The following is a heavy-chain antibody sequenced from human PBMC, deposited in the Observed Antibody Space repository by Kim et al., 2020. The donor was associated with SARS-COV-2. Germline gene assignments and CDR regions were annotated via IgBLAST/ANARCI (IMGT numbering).Heavy chain of an antibody. D-gene: IGHD2-2*01. V-gene: IGHV1-58*01. J-gene: IGHJ6*02. CDR3: AALGYCSSTTHTSCYYYYYGMDV. CDR2: IVVGSGNT. Sequence: SVKVSCKASGFTFTSSAVQWVRQARGQRLEWIGWIVVGSGNTNYAQKFQERVTITRDMSTSTAYMELSSLRSEDTAVYYCAALGYCSSTTHTSCYYYYYGMDVWGQGTTVTVSS. CDR1: GFTFTSSA.